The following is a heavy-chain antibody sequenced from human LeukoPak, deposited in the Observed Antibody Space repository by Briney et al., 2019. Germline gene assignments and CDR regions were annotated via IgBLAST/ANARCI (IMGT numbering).Heavy chain of an antibody. V-gene: IGHV4-30-4*01. CDR1: GGSISSGDYY. D-gene: IGHD6-13*01. Sequence: SETLSLTCTVSGGSISSGDYYWGWIRQPPGKGLEWIGYIYYSGSTYYNPSLKSRVTISVDTSKNQFSLKLSSVTAADTAVYYCARGEQQLNKGMDYWGQGTLVTVSS. CDR2: IYYSGST. J-gene: IGHJ4*02. CDR3: ARGEQQLNKGMDY.